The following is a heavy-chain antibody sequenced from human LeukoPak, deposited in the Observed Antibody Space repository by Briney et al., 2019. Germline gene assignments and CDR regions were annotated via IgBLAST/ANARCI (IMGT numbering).Heavy chain of an antibody. D-gene: IGHD5-12*01. V-gene: IGHV3-21*01. J-gene: IGHJ5*02. CDR1: GFDFSTYA. CDR3: SRDRLGGLDL. CDR2: ISTMSNYI. Sequence: PGGSLRLSCAASGFDFSTYAINWVRQAPGKGLEWVSSISTMSNYIFYGDSVKGRFTIFRDNAKNSVYLQMTSLRPEDTAVYYCSRDRLGGLDLWGQGTLVTVSS.